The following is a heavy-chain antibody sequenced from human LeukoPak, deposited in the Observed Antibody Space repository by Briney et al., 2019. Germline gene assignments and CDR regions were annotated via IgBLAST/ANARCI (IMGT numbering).Heavy chain of an antibody. J-gene: IGHJ4*02. V-gene: IGHV1-18*01. CDR1: GYPFTTYG. CDR2: ISPYNGNT. D-gene: IGHD3-16*01. CDR3: AGGNDHNDYVPDY. Sequence: ASVTVSCKTSGYPFTTYGFTWVRQAPGQGLEWMGWISPYNGNTNYAQKFQGRVTMTTDTSTSTAYMELRSLRSDDTAVYYCAGGNDHNDYVPDYWGQGTLVTVSS.